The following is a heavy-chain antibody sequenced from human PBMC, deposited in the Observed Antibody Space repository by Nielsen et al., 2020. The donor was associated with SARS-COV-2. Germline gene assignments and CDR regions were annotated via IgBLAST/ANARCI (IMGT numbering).Heavy chain of an antibody. V-gene: IGHV3-30*04. J-gene: IGHJ4*02. D-gene: IGHD6-13*01. Sequence: GGSLRLSCAASGFSFSGYAMHWVRQAPGKGLEWVTFISYDGSVKYYADSVKGRFTISTDLSNNTLYLQMNSLRVEDTAIYYCTKGAQLGDYWGQGTLVTVSS. CDR1: GFSFSGYA. CDR2: ISYDGSVK. CDR3: TKGAQLGDY.